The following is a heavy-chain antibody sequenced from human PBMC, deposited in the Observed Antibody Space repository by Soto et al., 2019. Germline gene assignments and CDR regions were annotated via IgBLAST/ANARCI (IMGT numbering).Heavy chain of an antibody. V-gene: IGHV1-69*02. CDR1: GDTFNFYT. Sequence: QVQLVQSGAEVKKPGSSVKVSCKASGDTFNFYTINWVRQAPGLGLEWMGRFNPILSFSNSALKFQGRVTLTAEKSTSTAYRVRSSLRSEDTAIYYCATSFCSGSRAFDYWGQGALVTVSS. CDR3: ATSFCSGSRAFDY. CDR2: FNPILSFS. D-gene: IGHD3-10*02. J-gene: IGHJ4*02.